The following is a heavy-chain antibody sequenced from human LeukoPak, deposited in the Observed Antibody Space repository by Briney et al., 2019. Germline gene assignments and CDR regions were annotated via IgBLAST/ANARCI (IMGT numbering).Heavy chain of an antibody. Sequence: GESLKISCKGSGYSITSYWNGWVRDLPRKDLEWMGVIYPGDSDTRYSPSFQGQVTISADKSISTAYLQWSSLKASDTAMYYCARVTGIIDYWGQGTLVTVSS. V-gene: IGHV5-51*01. CDR1: GYSITSYW. J-gene: IGHJ4*02. CDR2: IYPGDSDT. CDR3: ARVTGIIDY. D-gene: IGHD1-20*01.